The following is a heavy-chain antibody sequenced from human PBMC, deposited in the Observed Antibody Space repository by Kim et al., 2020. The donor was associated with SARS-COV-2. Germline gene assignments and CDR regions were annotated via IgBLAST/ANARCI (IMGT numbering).Heavy chain of an antibody. J-gene: IGHJ3*02. CDR1: GFTFSSYA. V-gene: IGHV3-64D*06. CDR2: ISSNGGST. D-gene: IGHD3-22*01. CDR3: VKDYDSSGYYGTSGAFDI. Sequence: GGSLRLSCSASGFTFSSYAMHWVRQAPGKGLEYVSAISSNGGSTYYADSVKGRFTISRDNSKNTLYLQMSSLRAEDTAVYYCVKDYDSSGYYGTSGAFDIWGQGTMVTVSS.